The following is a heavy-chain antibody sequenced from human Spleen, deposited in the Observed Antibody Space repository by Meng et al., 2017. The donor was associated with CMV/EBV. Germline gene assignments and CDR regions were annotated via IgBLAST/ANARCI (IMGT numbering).Heavy chain of an antibody. CDR3: ARSRRYIDSRGGRELVLSSDY. CDR2: SNAGNGNT. Sequence: ASVKVSCKASGYTFTSYAMHWVRQAPGQRLEWMGWSNAGNGNTKYSQEFQGRVTITRDTSASTAYMELSRLRSDDTAVYYCARSRRYIDSRGGRELVLSSDYWGQGTLVTVSS. V-gene: IGHV1-3*02. D-gene: IGHD1-7*01. J-gene: IGHJ4*02. CDR1: GYTFTSYA.